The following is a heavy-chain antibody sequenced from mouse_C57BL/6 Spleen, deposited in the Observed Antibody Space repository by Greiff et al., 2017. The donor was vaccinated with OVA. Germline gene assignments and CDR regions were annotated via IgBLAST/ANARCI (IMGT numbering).Heavy chain of an antibody. V-gene: IGHV1-81*01. J-gene: IGHJ2*01. Sequence: VQLQQSGAELARPGASVKLSCKASGYTFTSYGISWVKQRTGQGLEWIGEIYPRSGNTYYNEKFKGKATLTADTSSSTAYMGLRSLTSEDSAVYFCARHYDYYFDYWGKGTTLTVSS. D-gene: IGHD2-4*01. CDR1: GYTFTSYG. CDR2: IYPRSGNT. CDR3: ARHYDYYFDY.